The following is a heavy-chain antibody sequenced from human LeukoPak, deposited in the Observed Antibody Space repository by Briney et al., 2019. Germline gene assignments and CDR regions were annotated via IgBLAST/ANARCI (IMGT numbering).Heavy chain of an antibody. V-gene: IGHV6-1*01. D-gene: IGHD6-13*01. Sequence: SQTLSLTCAISGDGVSSNSAAWNWIRQSPSRGLEWLGRTYYRSRWYNDYAVSVKSRITINPDTSKNQFSLQLNSVTPEDTAVYYCARLVSSSYSYYYGMDVWGQGTTVTVSS. CDR3: ARLVSSSYSYYYGMDV. CDR2: TYYRSRWYN. CDR1: GDGVSSNSAA. J-gene: IGHJ6*02.